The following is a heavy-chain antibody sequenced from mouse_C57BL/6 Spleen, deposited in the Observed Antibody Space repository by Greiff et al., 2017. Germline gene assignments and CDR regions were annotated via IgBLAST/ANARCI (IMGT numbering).Heavy chain of an antibody. V-gene: IGHV5-9*01. D-gene: IGHD1-1*01. J-gene: IGHJ2*01. CDR2: ISGGGGNT. CDR1: GFTFSSYT. CDR3: ARQYYGLDY. Sequence: EVKLVESGGGLVKPGGSLKLSCAASGFTFSSYTMSWVRQTPEKRLEWVATISGGGGNTYYPDSVKGRFTFSRDNTKNTLYLQMSSLRSADTSLYYCARQYYGLDYWGQGTTLTVSS.